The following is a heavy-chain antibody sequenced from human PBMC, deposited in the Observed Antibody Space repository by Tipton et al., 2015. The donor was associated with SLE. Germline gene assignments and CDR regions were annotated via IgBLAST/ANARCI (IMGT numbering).Heavy chain of an antibody. CDR1: GDSINSGNFH. V-gene: IGHV4-61*02. CDR3: ARDSLTSDIVLGRHGYFDL. Sequence: TLSLTCAVFGDSINSGNFHWNWIRQPAGKGLEWIGRIHAIRGTTYNPSLKNRVTIPLDASKNQISLKVTSVTAADTAMYYCARDSLTSDIVLGRHGYFDLWGRGTLVTVSS. CDR2: IHAIRGT. J-gene: IGHJ2*01. D-gene: IGHD2-8*01.